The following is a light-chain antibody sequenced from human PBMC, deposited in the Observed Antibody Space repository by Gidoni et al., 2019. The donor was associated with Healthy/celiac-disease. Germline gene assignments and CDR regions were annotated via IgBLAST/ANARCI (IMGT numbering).Light chain of an antibody. Sequence: SYELTQPPSVSVSPGQTASITCSGDKLGDKYACWCQQKPGQSPVLVIYPDSKRPSGIPERFSGSNSGNTATLTISGTQAMDEADYYCQAWDSSSVVFGGGTKLTVL. CDR2: PDS. CDR1: KLGDKY. CDR3: QAWDSSSVV. V-gene: IGLV3-1*01. J-gene: IGLJ2*01.